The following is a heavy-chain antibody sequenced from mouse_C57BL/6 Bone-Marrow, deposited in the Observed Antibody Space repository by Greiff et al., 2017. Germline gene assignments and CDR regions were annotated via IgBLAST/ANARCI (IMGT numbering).Heavy chain of an antibody. J-gene: IGHJ4*01. CDR3: ARIYYYGSSRYYAMDY. Sequence: VQLKQSGPELVKPGASVKMSCKASGYTFTDYNMHWVKQSHGKSLEWIGYINPNNGGTSYNQKFKGKATLTVNKSSSTAYMELRSLTSEDSAVYYCARIYYYGSSRYYAMDYWGQGTSVTVSS. CDR2: INPNNGGT. D-gene: IGHD1-1*01. V-gene: IGHV1-22*01. CDR1: GYTFTDYN.